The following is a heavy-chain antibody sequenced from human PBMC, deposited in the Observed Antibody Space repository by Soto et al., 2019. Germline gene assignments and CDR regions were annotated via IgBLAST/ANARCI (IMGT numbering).Heavy chain of an antibody. CDR2: IYYRGNT. CDR1: GDSITSDKYY. V-gene: IGHV4-39*07. D-gene: IGHD3-3*01. Sequence: SETLSLTCSVSGDSITSDKYYWGLIRQPPGKGLEWIGSIYYRGNTYYNPSLQTRVTISVDKSKSQFSLRLSSVTAADTAVYYCARGKDFWSGYYAGLNNGNWFDPWGQGTLVTVSS. CDR3: ARGKDFWSGYYAGLNNGNWFDP. J-gene: IGHJ5*02.